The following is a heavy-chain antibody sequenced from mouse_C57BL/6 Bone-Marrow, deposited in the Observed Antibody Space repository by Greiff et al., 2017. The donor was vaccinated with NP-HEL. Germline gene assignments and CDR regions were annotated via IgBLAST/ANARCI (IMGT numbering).Heavy chain of an antibody. J-gene: IGHJ2*01. D-gene: IGHD2-3*01. CDR2: ISYDGSN. V-gene: IGHV3-6*01. CDR1: GYSITSGYY. Sequence: EVQLVESGPGLVKPSQSLSLTCSVTGYSITSGYYWNWIRQFPGNKLEWMGYISYDGSNNYNPSLKNRISITRDTSKNQSFLMLNSVTTEDTATYYFARGGWLLRDYWGQGTTLTVAS. CDR3: ARGGWLLRDY.